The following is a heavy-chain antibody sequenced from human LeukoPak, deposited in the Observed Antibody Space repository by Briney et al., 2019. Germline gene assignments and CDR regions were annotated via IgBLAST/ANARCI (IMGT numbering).Heavy chain of an antibody. V-gene: IGHV3-33*01. CDR1: GFTFRIYG. D-gene: IGHD6-19*01. Sequence: PGGSLRLSCEASGFTFRIYGMHWVRRAPGKGLEWVAAIWEDGTNIHYADSVKGRFTISRDNSKNRLYLQMNYLRAEDTALYFCARVGYNSGWYEYWGQGTLVTVSS. J-gene: IGHJ4*02. CDR2: IWEDGTNI. CDR3: ARVGYNSGWYEY.